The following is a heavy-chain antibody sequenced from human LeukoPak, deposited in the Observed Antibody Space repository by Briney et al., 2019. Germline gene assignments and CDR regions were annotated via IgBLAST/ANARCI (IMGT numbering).Heavy chain of an antibody. CDR3: ARDSYYGSGSYYIETLMCDY. D-gene: IGHD3-10*01. J-gene: IGHJ4*02. CDR1: GYTFTSYG. CDR2: IGAYNGNT. Sequence: ASVKVSCKASGYTFTSYGISWVRQAPGQGLEWMGWIGAYNGNTNYAQKLQGRVTMTTDTSTSTAYMELRSLRSDDTAVYYCARDSYYGSGSYYIETLMCDYWGQGTLVTVSS. V-gene: IGHV1-18*01.